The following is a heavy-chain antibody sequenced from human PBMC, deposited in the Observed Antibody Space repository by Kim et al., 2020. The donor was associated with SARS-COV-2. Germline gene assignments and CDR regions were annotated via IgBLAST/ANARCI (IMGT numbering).Heavy chain of an antibody. J-gene: IGHJ4*02. Sequence: GGSLRLSCAASGFTFSDHWMHWVRQAPGKGPVWVSRINADRSVIEYAASVKGRFTISRDNAKSTLDLQMNSLRPEDTAVYYCARGSGSYGFDYSGQGILVAVSS. CDR1: GFTFSDHW. CDR3: ARGSGSYGFDY. V-gene: IGHV3-74*01. CDR2: INADRSVI. D-gene: IGHD1-26*01.